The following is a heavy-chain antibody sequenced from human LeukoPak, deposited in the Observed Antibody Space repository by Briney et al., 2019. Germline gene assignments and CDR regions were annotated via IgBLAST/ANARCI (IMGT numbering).Heavy chain of an antibody. J-gene: IGHJ4*02. D-gene: IGHD3-10*01. Sequence: GGSLRLSCAASGFTFSNAWMSWVRQAPRKGLEWVGRIKSKTDGGTTDYAAPVKGRFTISRDDSKNTLYLQMNSLKTEDTAVYYCTTPVLLWFGEFENWGQGTLVTVSS. CDR3: TTPVLLWFGEFEN. V-gene: IGHV3-15*01. CDR2: IKSKTDGGTT. CDR1: GFTFSNAW.